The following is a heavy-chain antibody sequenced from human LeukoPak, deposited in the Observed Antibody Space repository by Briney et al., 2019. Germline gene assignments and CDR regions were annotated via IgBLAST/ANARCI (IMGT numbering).Heavy chain of an antibody. V-gene: IGHV1-8*01. D-gene: IGHD2-15*01. CDR1: GYTFTSYD. Sequence: ASVKVSCKASGYTFTSYDINWVRQATGQGLEWMGWMNPNSGNTGYTQKFQGRATMTRNTSISTAYMELSSLRSEDTAVYYCARVLKGYCSGGSCYVLGYWGQGTLVTVSS. J-gene: IGHJ4*02. CDR2: MNPNSGNT. CDR3: ARVLKGYCSGGSCYVLGY.